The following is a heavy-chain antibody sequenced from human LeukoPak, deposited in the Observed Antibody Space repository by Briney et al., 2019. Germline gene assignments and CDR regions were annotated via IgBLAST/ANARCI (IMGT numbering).Heavy chain of an antibody. V-gene: IGHV3-23*01. CDR2: ISGSGTNT. J-gene: IGHJ4*02. Sequence: GGSLRLSCAAAGFPFSSYGMSWVRQAPGKGLEWVSGISGSGTNTNYADSVKGRFTISRDNSKNTAYLQMKSLRAEDTAVYYCAKSSRPVTAMAFFDYWGQGTLVTVSS. CDR3: AKSSRPVTAMAFFDY. CDR1: GFPFSSYG. D-gene: IGHD5-18*01.